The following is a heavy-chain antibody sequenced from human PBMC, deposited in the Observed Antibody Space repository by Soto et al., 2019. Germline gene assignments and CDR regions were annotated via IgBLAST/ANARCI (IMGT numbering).Heavy chain of an antibody. CDR2: INPNSGGT. Sequence: ASVQVSCNSSGYTFTGYYMHWVRQAPGQGLGWLGWINPNSGGTNYAQKFQGRVTMTRDTSISTAYMELSRLRSDDTAVYYCARGKGIAPGLGFDPWGQGSLVTVSS. J-gene: IGHJ5*02. CDR1: GYTFTGYY. V-gene: IGHV1-2*02. CDR3: ARGKGIAPGLGFDP. D-gene: IGHD6-13*01.